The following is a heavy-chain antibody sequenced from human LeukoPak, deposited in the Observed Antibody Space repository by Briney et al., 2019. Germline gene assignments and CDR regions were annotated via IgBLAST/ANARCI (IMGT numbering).Heavy chain of an antibody. J-gene: IGHJ4*02. CDR3: ARGGGYSYGSFDY. Sequence: PGGSLRLSCAASGVLFSNYWMHWVRQAPGEGLVWVSRINLDGSSTSYADSVKGRFTISRDNAKNTLYLQMNSLRAEDTAVYYCARGGGYSYGSFDYWGQGTLVTVSS. V-gene: IGHV3-74*01. CDR2: INLDGSST. D-gene: IGHD5-18*01. CDR1: GVLFSNYW.